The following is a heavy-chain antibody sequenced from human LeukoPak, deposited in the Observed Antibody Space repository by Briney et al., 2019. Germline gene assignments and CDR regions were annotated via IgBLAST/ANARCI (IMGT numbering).Heavy chain of an antibody. J-gene: IGHJ6*02. CDR3: ARAGAYSYYYYGMDV. V-gene: IGHV4-59*01. CDR2: IYYSGST. Sequence: SETLSLTCTVSGGSISSYYWSWIRQPPGKGLEWIGYIYYSGSTNYNPSLKSRVTISVDTSKNQFSLKLSSVTAADTAVYYCARAGAYSYYYYGMDVWGQGTTVTASS. CDR1: GGSISSYY. D-gene: IGHD2-15*01.